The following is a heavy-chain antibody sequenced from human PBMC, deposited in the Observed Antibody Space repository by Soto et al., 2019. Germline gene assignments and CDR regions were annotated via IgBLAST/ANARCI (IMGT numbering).Heavy chain of an antibody. CDR2: IIPIFGTA. CDR3: ARDLQWFGEQERDYYYYGMDV. V-gene: IGHV1-69*06. Sequence: QVQLVQSGAEVKKPGSSVKVSCKASGGTFSSYAISWVRQAPGQGLEWMGGIIPIFGTANYAQKFQGRVTITADKSTSTAYMELRSLRSDDTAVYYCARDLQWFGEQERDYYYYGMDVWGQGTTVTVSS. CDR1: GGTFSSYA. J-gene: IGHJ6*02. D-gene: IGHD3-10*01.